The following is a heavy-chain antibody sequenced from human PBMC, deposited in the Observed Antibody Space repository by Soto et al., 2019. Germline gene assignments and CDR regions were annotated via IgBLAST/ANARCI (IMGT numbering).Heavy chain of an antibody. CDR2: IYSGGST. J-gene: IGHJ6*02. CDR3: AREQYSSSSVSSGCYGDYGMDV. CDR1: GFTVSSNY. D-gene: IGHD6-19*01. Sequence: EVQLVETGGGLIQPGGSLRLSCAASGFTVSSNYMSWVRQAPGKGLEWVCVIYSGGSTYYADSVKGRFTSSRDNSKNTLYLQRNSQRAEDTAVYYCAREQYSSSSVSSGCYGDYGMDVWGQGTTVTVSS. V-gene: IGHV3-53*02.